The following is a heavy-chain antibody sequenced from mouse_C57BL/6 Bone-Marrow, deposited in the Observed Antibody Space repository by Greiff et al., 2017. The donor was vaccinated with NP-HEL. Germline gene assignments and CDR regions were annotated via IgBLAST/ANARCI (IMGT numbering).Heavy chain of an antibody. D-gene: IGHD1-1*01. CDR1: GYTFTSYG. CDR2: IYPRSGNT. Sequence: VQLQQSGAELARPGASVKLSCKASGYTFTSYGISWVKQRTGQGLEWIGEIYPRSGNTYYNEKFKGKATLTADKSSSTAYMELRSLTSEDSAVYFCAREEGYYGSWYFDVWGTGTTVTVSS. CDR3: AREEGYYGSWYFDV. V-gene: IGHV1-81*01. J-gene: IGHJ1*03.